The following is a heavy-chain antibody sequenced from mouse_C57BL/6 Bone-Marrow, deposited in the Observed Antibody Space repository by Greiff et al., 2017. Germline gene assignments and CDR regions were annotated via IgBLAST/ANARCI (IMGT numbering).Heavy chain of an antibody. CDR3: ARRSPYYFDY. V-gene: IGHV1-19*01. CDR2: INPYNGGT. J-gene: IGHJ2*01. Sequence: VQLQQSGPVLVKPGASVKMSCKASGHTFTDYYMNWVKQSHGKSLEWIGVINPYNGGTSYNQKFKGKATLTVDKSSSTAYMELNSLTSEDSAVYYCARRSPYYFDYWGQGTTLTVSS. CDR1: GHTFTDYY.